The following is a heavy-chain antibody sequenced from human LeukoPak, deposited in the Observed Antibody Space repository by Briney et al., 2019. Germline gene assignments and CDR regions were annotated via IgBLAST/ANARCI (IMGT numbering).Heavy chain of an antibody. CDR1: GGSISSSNW. J-gene: IGHJ5*02. Sequence: SETLSLTCAVSGGSISSSNWWSWVRQPPGKGLEWIGEIYHSGSTNYNPSLKCRVTISVDKSKNQFSLKLSSVTAADTAVYYCARVPSSDIVVVPADWFDPWGQGTLVTVSS. V-gene: IGHV4-4*02. CDR2: IYHSGST. D-gene: IGHD2-2*01. CDR3: ARVPSSDIVVVPADWFDP.